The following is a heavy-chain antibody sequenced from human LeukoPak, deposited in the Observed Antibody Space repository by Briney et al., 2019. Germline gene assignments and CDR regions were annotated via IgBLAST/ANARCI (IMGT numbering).Heavy chain of an antibody. D-gene: IGHD3-10*02. J-gene: IGHJ5*02. CDR1: GFTFSNYA. Sequence: GGSLRLSCAASGFTFSNYAMSWVRQAPGKGLEWVSAISATGGATYYADSVKGRLTMSRDNSMNTLYLQMNNLRAGDTALYYCAREPMSTGWFDPWGQGTLVTVSS. CDR3: AREPMSTGWFDP. CDR2: ISATGGAT. V-gene: IGHV3-23*01.